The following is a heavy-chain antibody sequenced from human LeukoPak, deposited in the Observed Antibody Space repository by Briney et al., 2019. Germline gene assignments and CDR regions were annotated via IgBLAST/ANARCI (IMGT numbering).Heavy chain of an antibody. CDR3: AKDYSRGSGHY. D-gene: IGHD3-10*01. CDR1: GFTFSSYG. J-gene: IGHJ4*02. Sequence: GGSLRLSCAASGFTFSSYGMHWVRQAPGKGLEWVAFIWYDGSNKYNADSVKGRFTISRDNSKNTLYLQMNSLRAEDTAVYYCAKDYSRGSGHYWGQGTLVTVSS. V-gene: IGHV3-30*02. CDR2: IWYDGSNK.